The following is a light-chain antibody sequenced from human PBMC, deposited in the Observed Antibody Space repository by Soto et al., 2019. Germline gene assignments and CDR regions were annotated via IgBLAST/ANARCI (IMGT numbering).Light chain of an antibody. CDR1: SSDVGAYKY. Sequence: QSALTQPRSVSGSPGQSVTISCTGTSSDVGAYKYVSWYQQHPGKAPKLMIYDVTQRPSGVPDRFSGSKSGNTASLTISGLQAEDEADYYCSSYAGSNINVKFGGGTKLTVL. V-gene: IGLV2-11*01. CDR3: SSYAGSNINVK. CDR2: DVT. J-gene: IGLJ2*01.